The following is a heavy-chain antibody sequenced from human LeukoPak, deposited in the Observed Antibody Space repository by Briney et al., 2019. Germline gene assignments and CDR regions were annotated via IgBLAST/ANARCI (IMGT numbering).Heavy chain of an antibody. V-gene: IGHV3-20*04. D-gene: IGHD1-26*01. CDR3: VRGEGRGGWFDP. CDR2: INWNGGRT. CDR1: GFTFEDHG. Sequence: GGSLRVCCATSGFTFEDHGLSWVRQPPGKGLEWVSRINWNGGRTGYSDSVKGRFTISRDDAKKSVHLQMNSLRVEDTAVYYCVRGEGRGGWFDPWGQGILATVSS. J-gene: IGHJ5*02.